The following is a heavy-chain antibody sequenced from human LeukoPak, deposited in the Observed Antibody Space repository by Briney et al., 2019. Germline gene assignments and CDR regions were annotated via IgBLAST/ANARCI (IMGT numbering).Heavy chain of an antibody. CDR2: ICNNETA. V-gene: IGHV4-59*01. J-gene: IGHJ3*01. D-gene: IGHD5-18*01. Sequence: SQTLSLTCTVSGGSISGFFWSWIRQPPGKGLEWIGYICNNETAKYNPSLRSRVSISSDTSKNHFSLKMSSMTAADTAVYYCVRETAQYNFGYHAFDLWGQGTMVTVSS. CDR1: GGSISGFF. CDR3: VRETAQYNFGYHAFDL.